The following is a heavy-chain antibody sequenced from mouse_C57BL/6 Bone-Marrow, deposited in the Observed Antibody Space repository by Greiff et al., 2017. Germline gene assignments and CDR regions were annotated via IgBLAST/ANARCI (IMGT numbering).Heavy chain of an antibody. Sequence: EVHLLQSGPGLVKPSQSLSLTCSVTGYSITSGYYWNWIRQFPGNKLEWMGYISYDGSNNYNPSLKNRISITRDTSKNQFFLKLNSVTTEDTATYYCARAEELGRDYYAMDYWGQGTSVTVSS. CDR3: ARAEELGRDYYAMDY. V-gene: IGHV3-6*01. CDR2: ISYDGSN. CDR1: GYSITSGYY. D-gene: IGHD4-1*01. J-gene: IGHJ4*01.